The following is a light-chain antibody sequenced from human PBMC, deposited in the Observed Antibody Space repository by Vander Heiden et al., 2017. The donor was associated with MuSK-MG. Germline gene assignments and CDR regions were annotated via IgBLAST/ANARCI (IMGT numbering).Light chain of an antibody. V-gene: IGKV1-39*01. Sequence: DIQMTQSPSSLSASVVDRVTITCRASQSNSSYLTWYQQKPGKAPKLLIYAASSLESGVPARFSGSGSGTDFTLTISSLQPEDLAIYYCQQSYSTLPYTFGQGTKLEIK. CDR1: QSNSSY. CDR3: QQSYSTLPYT. CDR2: AAS. J-gene: IGKJ2*01.